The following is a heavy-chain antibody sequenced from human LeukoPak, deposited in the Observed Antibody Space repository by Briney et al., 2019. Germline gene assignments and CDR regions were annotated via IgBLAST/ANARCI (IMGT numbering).Heavy chain of an antibody. CDR3: ARAAGYSSGWVDY. D-gene: IGHD6-19*01. Sequence: SQTLSLTCAISGDSVSSNSAAWNWIRQSPSRGLEWLGRTYYRSKWYNDYAVFLKSRITINSDTSKNQFSLQLNSVTPEDTAVYYCARAAGYSSGWVDYWGQGTLVTVSS. CDR2: TYYRSKWYN. CDR1: GDSVSSNSAA. V-gene: IGHV6-1*01. J-gene: IGHJ4*02.